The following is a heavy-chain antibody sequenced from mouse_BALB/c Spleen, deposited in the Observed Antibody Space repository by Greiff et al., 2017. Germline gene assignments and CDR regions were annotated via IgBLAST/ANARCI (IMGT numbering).Heavy chain of an antibody. V-gene: IGHV1-4*01. D-gene: IGHD1-1*01. CDR3: AIGYGSSYEAMDY. CDR1: GYTFTSYT. J-gene: IGHJ4*01. CDR2: INPSSGYT. Sequence: VQLQQSGAELARPGASVKMSCKASGYTFTSYTMHWVKQRPGQGLEWIGYINPSSGYTNYNQKFKDKATLTADKSSSTAYMQLSSLTSEDSAVYYFAIGYGSSYEAMDYWGQGTSVTVAA.